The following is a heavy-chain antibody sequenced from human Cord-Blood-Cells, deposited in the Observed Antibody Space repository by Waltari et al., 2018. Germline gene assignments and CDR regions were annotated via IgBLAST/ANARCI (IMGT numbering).Heavy chain of an antibody. D-gene: IGHD2-15*01. Sequence: QVQLQQWGAGLLKPSETMSLTCAVYGGSFRGYYWSWIRQAPGKGMEWIGEVRHNGSTSYNPSLKSRVTITVDTSKNQFSLRLSSVTAAGTAVYYCARVGDIVVVVAATSFDYWGQGTLVTVSS. J-gene: IGHJ4*02. V-gene: IGHV4-34*01. CDR1: GGSFRGYY. CDR3: ARVGDIVVVVAATSFDY. CDR2: VRHNGST.